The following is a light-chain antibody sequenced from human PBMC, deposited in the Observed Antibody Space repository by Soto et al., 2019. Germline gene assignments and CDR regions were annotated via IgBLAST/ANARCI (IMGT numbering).Light chain of an antibody. CDR1: QHVTNSY. CDR3: QQYYIVPYT. J-gene: IGKJ2*01. Sequence: EIVLTQSPDTLSLSPGERATLYCKASQHVTNSYLAWYQQKHGQAPRLLIYGAFARATDAPDRFSGSESATEFTLTIDRLAPEDSAVYYCQQYYIVPYTFGQGTKLEI. CDR2: GAF. V-gene: IGKV3-20*01.